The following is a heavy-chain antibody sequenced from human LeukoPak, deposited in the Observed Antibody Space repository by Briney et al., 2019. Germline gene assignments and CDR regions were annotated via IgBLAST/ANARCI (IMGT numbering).Heavy chain of an antibody. CDR3: ARSSNNWFDT. V-gene: IGHV4-38-2*01. CDR2: FYHSADT. J-gene: IGHJ5*02. Sequence: SETLSLTCAVCGYPINRNYFWGWIRPSPGKGLEWMGSFYHSADTYYNPSFKSRVSVSVDTSNNQFSLKQSSVTAADAAVYYCARSSNNWFDTWGQGTLVTVSS. CDR1: GYPINRNYF.